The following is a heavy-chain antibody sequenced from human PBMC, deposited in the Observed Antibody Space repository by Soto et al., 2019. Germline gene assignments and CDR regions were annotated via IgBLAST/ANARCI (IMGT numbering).Heavy chain of an antibody. V-gene: IGHV3-21*01. CDR1: GFTFSSYS. CDR3: ARDPNYDFWSGPGDYYYYYYMDV. D-gene: IGHD3-3*01. Sequence: GGSLRLSCAASGFTFSSYSMNWVRQAPGKGLEWVSSISSSSSYIYYADSVKGRFTISRDNAKNSLYLQMNSLRAEDTAVYYCARDPNYDFWSGPGDYYYYYYMDVWGKGTTVTVSS. J-gene: IGHJ6*03. CDR2: ISSSSSYI.